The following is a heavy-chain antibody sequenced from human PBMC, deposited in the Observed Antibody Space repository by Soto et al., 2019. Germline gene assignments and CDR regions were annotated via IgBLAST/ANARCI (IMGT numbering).Heavy chain of an antibody. J-gene: IGHJ4*02. CDR1: GGSISSGDYY. V-gene: IGHV4-30-4*02. D-gene: IGHD3-9*01. Sequence: PSETLSLTCTVSGGSISSGDYYWSWIRQPPGKGLEWIGYIYYSGSTYYNPSLKSRVTISVDTSKNQFSLKLSSVTAADTAVYYCARVNYDILTGYSKFDYWGQGTLVTVSS. CDR2: IYYSGST. CDR3: ARVNYDILTGYSKFDY.